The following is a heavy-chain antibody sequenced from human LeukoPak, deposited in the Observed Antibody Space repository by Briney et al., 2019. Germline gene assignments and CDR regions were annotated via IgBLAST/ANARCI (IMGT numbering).Heavy chain of an antibody. CDR3: ARDDYYDSSGSYAFDY. V-gene: IGHV4-34*01. J-gene: IGHJ4*02. Sequence: SQSLSLTCAVDAGSFSGYSSSWIRQPPRKGLEWIGEINHSGSTNYNPSLKSRVTISVDTSKNKFSLKLSSVTAADTAVYYCARDDYYDSSGSYAFDYWGQGTLVTVSS. CDR1: AGSFSGYS. D-gene: IGHD3-22*01. CDR2: INHSGST.